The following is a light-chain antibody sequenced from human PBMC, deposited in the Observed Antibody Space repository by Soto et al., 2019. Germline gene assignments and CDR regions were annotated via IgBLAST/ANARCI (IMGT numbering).Light chain of an antibody. J-gene: IGKJ2*01. CDR2: GAS. CDR1: QTVSVSH. CDR3: QKSGRALPEYP. Sequence: IVLTQSPGTLSLSPGERATLSCMASQTVSVSHLAWYQQKPGQAPRHIIYGASTRPTGIPDRFSRSGSGTDFPFNITRLEPEDFAVYYCQKSGRALPEYPFGQGTKVEIK. V-gene: IGKV3-20*01.